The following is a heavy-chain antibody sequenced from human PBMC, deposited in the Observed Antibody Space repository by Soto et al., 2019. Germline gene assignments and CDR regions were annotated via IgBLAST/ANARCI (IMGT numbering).Heavy chain of an antibody. D-gene: IGHD6-19*01. CDR3: ARRAGVEQWLNAFDI. V-gene: IGHV4-39*01. J-gene: IGHJ3*02. CDR1: GGSISSSSYY. CDR2: IYYSGST. Sequence: QLQLQESGPGLVKPSETLSLTCTVSGGSISSSSYYWGWIRQPPGKGLEWIGSIYYSGSTYYNPSLKSRVTISVDTSKNQFSLKLSSVTAADTAVYYCARRAGVEQWLNAFDIWGQGTMVTVSS.